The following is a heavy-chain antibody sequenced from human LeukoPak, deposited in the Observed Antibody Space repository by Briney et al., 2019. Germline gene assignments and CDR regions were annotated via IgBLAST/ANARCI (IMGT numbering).Heavy chain of an antibody. CDR2: IWSDGNEK. CDR1: GFSFSTYG. J-gene: IGHJ4*02. CDR3: SQERDRRGYFDY. V-gene: IGHV3-30*02. Sequence: PGGSLRLSCAASGFSFSTYGMHWVRQAPGKGLEWATFIWSDGNEKYYADSVKGRFTISRDNSKSTLFLQMNSLRGEDTAVYYCSQERDRRGYFDYWGQGTLVTVSS. D-gene: IGHD2-15*01.